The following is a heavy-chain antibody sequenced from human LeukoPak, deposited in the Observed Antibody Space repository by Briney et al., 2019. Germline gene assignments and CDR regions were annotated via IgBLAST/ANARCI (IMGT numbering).Heavy chain of an antibody. CDR2: INAGNGNT. Sequence: ASVKVSCKASGYTFTSYAMHWVRQALGQRLEWMGWINAGNGNTKYSQKFQGRVTITRDTSASTAYMELSSLRSEDTAVYYCARVAFGIAAAAYGMDVWGQGTTVTVSS. CDR3: ARVAFGIAAAAYGMDV. CDR1: GYTFTSYA. J-gene: IGHJ6*02. D-gene: IGHD6-13*01. V-gene: IGHV1-3*01.